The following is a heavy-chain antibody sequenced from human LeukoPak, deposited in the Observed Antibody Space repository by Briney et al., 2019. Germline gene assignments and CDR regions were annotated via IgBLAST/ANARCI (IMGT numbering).Heavy chain of an antibody. Sequence: SETLSLTCTVSGGSISTISSGTYYWGWIRQPPGKGLEWIGSINYSGSTDYNPSLKSRVTISIDTSKNQFSLKLSSVTAADTAVYYCARLVGSEYDFDTFDIWGQGTMVTVSS. J-gene: IGHJ3*02. CDR2: INYSGST. CDR1: GGSISTISSGTYY. CDR3: ARLVGSEYDFDTFDI. D-gene: IGHD3-3*01. V-gene: IGHV4-39*01.